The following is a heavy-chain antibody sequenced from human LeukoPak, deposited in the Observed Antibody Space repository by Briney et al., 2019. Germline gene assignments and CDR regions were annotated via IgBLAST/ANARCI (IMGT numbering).Heavy chain of an antibody. V-gene: IGHV4-39*07. CDR1: GGSISGSSYY. Sequence: SETLSLTCTVSGGSISGSSYYWGWIRQPPGKGLEWIGSIYYSGSTYYNPSLKSRLTISIDTSRNQFSLKLNFVTAADTALYYCARERRGSYYFYGLDVWGQGTTVTVSS. CDR3: ARERRGSYYFYGLDV. J-gene: IGHJ6*02. CDR2: IYYSGST.